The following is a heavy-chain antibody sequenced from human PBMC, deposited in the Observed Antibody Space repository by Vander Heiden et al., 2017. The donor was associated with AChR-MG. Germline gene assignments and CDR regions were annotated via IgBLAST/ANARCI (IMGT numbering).Heavy chain of an antibody. CDR1: GCSLTTSGVG. Sequence: QITLKESGPTLVKPTQTLTLTCTFSGCSLTTSGVGVGWIRQPPGKALGWLALISWDDNKRYSPSLKSRLTITNDTSKNQVVLTMTNMDPVDTATYYCARKKLGTLSLHDVFDIWGQGTMVTVSS. V-gene: IGHV2-5*02. CDR2: ISWDDNK. D-gene: IGHD3-16*02. CDR3: ARKKLGTLSLHDVFDI. J-gene: IGHJ3*02.